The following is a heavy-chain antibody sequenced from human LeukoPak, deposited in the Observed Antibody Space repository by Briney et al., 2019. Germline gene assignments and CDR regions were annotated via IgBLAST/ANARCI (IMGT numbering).Heavy chain of an antibody. Sequence: GGSLRLSCAASGFTFSSYWMHWVRQAPGRGLARVSRINSDGSSTSYADSVKGRFTISRDNAKNTLYLQMNSLRAEDTAVYYCARLHGGDYWGQGTLVTVSS. D-gene: IGHD3-10*01. CDR3: ARLHGGDY. V-gene: IGHV3-74*01. CDR1: GFTFSSYW. J-gene: IGHJ4*02. CDR2: INSDGSST.